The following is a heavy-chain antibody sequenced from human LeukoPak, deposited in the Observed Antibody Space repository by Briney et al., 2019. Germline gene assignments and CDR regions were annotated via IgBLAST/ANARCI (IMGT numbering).Heavy chain of an antibody. J-gene: IGHJ5*02. CDR3: ARGVGAENCSGGSCYSDWFDP. D-gene: IGHD2-15*01. Sequence: SETLSLTCAVYGGSLSGYYWSWIRQPPGKGLEWIGEINHSGSTNYNPSLKSRVTISVDTSKNQFSLKLSSVTAADTAVYYCARGVGAENCSGGSCYSDWFDPWGQGTLVTVSS. CDR2: INHSGST. CDR1: GGSLSGYY. V-gene: IGHV4-34*01.